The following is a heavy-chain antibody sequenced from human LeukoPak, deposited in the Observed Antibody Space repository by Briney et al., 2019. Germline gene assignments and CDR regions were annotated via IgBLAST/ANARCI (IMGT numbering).Heavy chain of an antibody. D-gene: IGHD3-9*01. CDR2: IYTSGST. Sequence: SETLSLTCNVSGVSISSTNHFWACIRQAPGKGLEWIGYIYTSGSTNYNPSLKSRVTISVDTSKNQFSLKLSSVTAADTAVYYCARRDILTGQSDYWGQGTLVTVSS. V-gene: IGHV4-61*05. CDR3: ARRDILTGQSDY. CDR1: GVSISSTNHF. J-gene: IGHJ4*02.